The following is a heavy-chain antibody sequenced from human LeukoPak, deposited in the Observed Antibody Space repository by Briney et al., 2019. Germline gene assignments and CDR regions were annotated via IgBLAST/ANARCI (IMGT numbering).Heavy chain of an antibody. Sequence: SGGSLGLSCAASGFSFSTYAMHWVRQAPGKGLEWVALLSYDGSEKFYADSVKGRFTISRDNSKNTVDLQMNSLRAEDTAVYYCAKYGSGSDYYYYGLDVWGQGTTVTVSS. J-gene: IGHJ6*02. CDR3: AKYGSGSDYYYYGLDV. D-gene: IGHD3-10*01. V-gene: IGHV3-30*18. CDR1: GFSFSTYA. CDR2: LSYDGSEK.